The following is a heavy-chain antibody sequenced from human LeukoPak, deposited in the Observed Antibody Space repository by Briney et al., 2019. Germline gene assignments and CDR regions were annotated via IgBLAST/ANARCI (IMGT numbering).Heavy chain of an antibody. CDR3: ARLYRSQVDY. D-gene: IGHD2-2*01. J-gene: IGHJ4*02. CDR1: GGSFSGYY. Sequence: SETLSLTCAVYGGSFSGYYWSWIRQPAGKGLEWIGRIYTSGSTNYNPSLMSRVTMSVDTSKNQFSLKLSSVTAADTAVYYCARLYRSQVDYWGQGTLVTVSS. CDR2: IYTSGST. V-gene: IGHV4-59*10.